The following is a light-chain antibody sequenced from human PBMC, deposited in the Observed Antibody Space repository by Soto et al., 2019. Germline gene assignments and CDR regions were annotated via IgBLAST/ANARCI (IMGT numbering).Light chain of an antibody. CDR3: QQYGTSPWT. Sequence: EIVLTQSPGTLSLSPGERATLSCTASQRVSNNYVAWYQQIPGQAPRLRIKGASTGVIGIPDRFSGSGSGTDFTLTITRLEPEDFAVYYCQQYGTSPWTFGQGTKVELK. CDR2: GAS. V-gene: IGKV3-20*01. CDR1: QRVSNNY. J-gene: IGKJ1*01.